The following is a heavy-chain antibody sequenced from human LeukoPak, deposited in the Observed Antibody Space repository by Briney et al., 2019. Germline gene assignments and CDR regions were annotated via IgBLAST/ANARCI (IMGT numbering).Heavy chain of an antibody. V-gene: IGHV1-69*05. D-gene: IGHD3-22*01. CDR3: ARDFYYDSSGLR. CDR1: GGTFSSYA. CDR2: IIPIFGTA. Sequence: ASVKVSCKASGGTFSSYAISWVRQAPGQGLEWMGRIIPIFGTANYAQKFQGRVTITTDESTGTAYMELSSLRSEDTAVYYCARDFYYDSSGLRWGQGTLVTVPS. J-gene: IGHJ4*02.